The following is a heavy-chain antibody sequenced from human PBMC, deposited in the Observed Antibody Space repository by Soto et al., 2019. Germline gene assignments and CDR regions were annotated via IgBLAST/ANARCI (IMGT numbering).Heavy chain of an antibody. CDR2: ISGSGGST. J-gene: IGHJ6*02. Sequence: PGGSLRLSCAASGFTFSSYAMSWVRQAPGKGLEWVSAISGSGGSTYYADSVTGRFTISRDNSKNKVYLQIVSLGPEDTAVYYCAKVGVRGVPSYFSMDVWGQGATVTVSS. D-gene: IGHD3-10*01. V-gene: IGHV3-23*01. CDR1: GFTFSSYA. CDR3: AKVGVRGVPSYFSMDV.